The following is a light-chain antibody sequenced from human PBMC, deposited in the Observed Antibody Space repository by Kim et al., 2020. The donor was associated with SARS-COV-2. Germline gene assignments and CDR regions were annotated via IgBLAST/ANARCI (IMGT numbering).Light chain of an antibody. CDR2: GAS. J-gene: IGKJ4*01. V-gene: IGKV3-20*01. CDR1: QSVSSSY. CDR3: QQYGSSPLLT. Sequence: PGEKATLSCRASQSVSSSYLSWYQQKPGQAPRLLIYGASTRAAGIPDRFSGSESGTDFTLTISRLEPEDFAVYYCQQYGSSPLLTFGGGTKVDIK.